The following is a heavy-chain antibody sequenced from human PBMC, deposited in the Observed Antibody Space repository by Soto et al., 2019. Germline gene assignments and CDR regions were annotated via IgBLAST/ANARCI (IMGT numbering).Heavy chain of an antibody. CDR3: AKDPKMTTVTSGWFDP. Sequence: GSLRLSCAASGFTFSSYAMSWVRQAPGKGLEWVSAISGSGGSTYYADSVKGRFTISRDNSKNTLYLQMNSLRAEDTAVYYCAKDPKMTTVTSGWFDPWGQGTLVTVSS. CDR2: ISGSGGST. CDR1: GFTFSSYA. D-gene: IGHD4-4*01. J-gene: IGHJ5*02. V-gene: IGHV3-23*01.